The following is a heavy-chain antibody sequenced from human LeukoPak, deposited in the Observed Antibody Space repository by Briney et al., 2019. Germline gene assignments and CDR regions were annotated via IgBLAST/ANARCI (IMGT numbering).Heavy chain of an antibody. CDR3: ARDSFVTISGGWNWFDP. D-gene: IGHD3-3*01. CDR1: GFTFSSYW. CDR2: INSDGSST. Sequence: PGGSLRLSCAASGFTFSSYWMHWVRQAPGKGLVWVSLINSDGSSTRDADSVKGRFPISRDNAKNTLYLQMNSLRAEDTAVYYCARDSFVTISGGWNWFDPWGQGTLVTVSS. J-gene: IGHJ5*02. V-gene: IGHV3-74*01.